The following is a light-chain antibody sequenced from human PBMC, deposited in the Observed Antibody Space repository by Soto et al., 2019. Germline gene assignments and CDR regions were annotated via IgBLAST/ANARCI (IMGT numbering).Light chain of an antibody. CDR1: SSNIGSNT. J-gene: IGLJ3*02. CDR2: SNN. V-gene: IGLV1-44*01. Sequence: QSVLTQPPSASGTPGQRVTISCSGSSSNIGSNTVNWYQQLPGTAPKLLIYSNNQRPSGVPDRFSGSKSGTSASLAISGLQSEDEAEYDCAAWDDSLNGWVFGGGTNVTVL. CDR3: AAWDDSLNGWV.